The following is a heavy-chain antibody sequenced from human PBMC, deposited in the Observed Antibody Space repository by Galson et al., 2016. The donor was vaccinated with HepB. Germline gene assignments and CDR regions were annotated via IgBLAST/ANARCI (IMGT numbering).Heavy chain of an antibody. V-gene: IGHV5-51*01. J-gene: IGHJ4*02. CDR2: IYPDDSDS. Sequence: QSGAEVTKPGESLKISCKGSGYNFTTYWIGWVRQMPGKGLEWMGIIYPDDSDSRDSPSFQGQVTISADKSTGTASLQWSSLNASDTAIYYCARLSSSWVVAAAFDYWGQGTLVTVSS. CDR1: GYNFTTYW. CDR3: ARLSSSWVVAAAFDY. D-gene: IGHD2-15*01.